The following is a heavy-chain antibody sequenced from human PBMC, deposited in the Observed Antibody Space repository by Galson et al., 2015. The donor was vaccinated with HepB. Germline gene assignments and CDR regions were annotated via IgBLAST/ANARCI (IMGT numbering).Heavy chain of an antibody. J-gene: IGHJ3*02. Sequence: ETLSLTCTVSGGSISSYYWSWIRQPPGKGLEWIGYIYYSGSTNYNPSLKSRVTISVDTSKNQFSLKLSSVTAADTAVYYCARLPWVGRGRQLPPRAFDIWGQGTMVTVSS. CDR3: ARLPWVGRGRQLPPRAFDI. V-gene: IGHV4-59*01. D-gene: IGHD2-2*01. CDR1: GGSISSYY. CDR2: IYYSGST.